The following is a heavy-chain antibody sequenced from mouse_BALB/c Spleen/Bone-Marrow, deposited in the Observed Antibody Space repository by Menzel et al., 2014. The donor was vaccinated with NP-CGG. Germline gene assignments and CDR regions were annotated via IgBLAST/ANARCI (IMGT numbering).Heavy chain of an antibody. CDR3: AHGSTYGYFDY. D-gene: IGHD1-1*01. V-gene: IGHV14-3*02. CDR1: GFNIKDTY. Sequence: VQLQQSGTELVKPGASVKLSCTASGFNIKDTYMHWVKQRPEQDLEWIGRIDPANGNTKYDPKFQGKATITADTSSNTADLQLSSLTSEDTAVYYCAHGSTYGYFDYWGQGTTLTVSS. CDR2: IDPANGNT. J-gene: IGHJ2*01.